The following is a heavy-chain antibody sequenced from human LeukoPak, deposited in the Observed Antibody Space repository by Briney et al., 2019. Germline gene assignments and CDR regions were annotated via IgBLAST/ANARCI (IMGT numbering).Heavy chain of an antibody. CDR3: ARSYYGSGSYYNQRTFDY. Sequence: PSQTLSLTCTVSGGSISSSSYYWGWIRQPPGKGLEWIGSIYYSGSTYYNPSLKSRVTISVDTSKNQFSLKLSSVTAADTAVYYCARSYYGSGSYYNQRTFDYWGQGTLVTVSS. CDR2: IYYSGST. J-gene: IGHJ4*02. D-gene: IGHD3-10*01. CDR1: GGSISSSSYY. V-gene: IGHV4-39*07.